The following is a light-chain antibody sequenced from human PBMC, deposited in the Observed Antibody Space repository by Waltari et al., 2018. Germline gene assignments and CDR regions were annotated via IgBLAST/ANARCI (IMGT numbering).Light chain of an antibody. CDR1: QDINNY. V-gene: IGKV1-33*01. CDR3: QQYEDLPFT. J-gene: IGKJ4*01. CDR2: DAS. Sequence: DIQMTQSPSSLSASVGDRVTITCQASQDINNYLNWYQQKPGKAPKLLIYDASNLETGVTSRFSGSGSGTYFTFTISSLQPEDIATFYCQQYEDLPFTFGGGT.